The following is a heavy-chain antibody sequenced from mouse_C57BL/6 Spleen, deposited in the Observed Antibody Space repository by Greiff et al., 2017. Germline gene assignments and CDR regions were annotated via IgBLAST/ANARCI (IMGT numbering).Heavy chain of an antibody. CDR3: ARSDDGYYVGAMDY. CDR2: INPYNGDT. D-gene: IGHD2-3*01. CDR1: GYSFTGYF. Sequence: EVQLQQSGPELVKPGDSVKISCKASGYSFTGYFMNWVMQSHGKSLEWIGRINPYNGDTFYNQKFKGQATLTVDKSSSTAHMGLRSLTSEDSAVYDCARSDDGYYVGAMDYWGQGTSVTVSS. V-gene: IGHV1-20*01. J-gene: IGHJ4*01.